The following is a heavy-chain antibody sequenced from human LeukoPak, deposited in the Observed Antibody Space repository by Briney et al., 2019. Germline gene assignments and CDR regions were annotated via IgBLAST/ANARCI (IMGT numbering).Heavy chain of an antibody. CDR3: ARAPKVLRGVSNYYCYGMDV. Sequence: SETLSLTCAVYGGSFSGYYWSWIRQPPGKGLEWIGEINYSGSTNYNPSLKSRVTISVDTSKNQFSLKLSSVTAADTAVYYCARAPKVLRGVSNYYCYGMDVWGQGTTVSVSS. CDR2: INYSGST. J-gene: IGHJ6*02. D-gene: IGHD3-10*01. CDR1: GGSFSGYY. V-gene: IGHV4-34*01.